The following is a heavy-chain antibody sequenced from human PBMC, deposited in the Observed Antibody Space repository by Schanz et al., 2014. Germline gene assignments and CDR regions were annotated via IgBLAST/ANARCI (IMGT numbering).Heavy chain of an antibody. Sequence: EVQLVASGGGLVQPGGSLRLSCAASGFAVDNYYMSCVRQAPGRGLEWVSIIFTDGRTYYADSVKGRFTISRDSSKNTLFLQMNSLRTEVTAVYYCARLDPYCRSGTCSRAFDFWGQGTLXTVSS. CDR1: GFAVDNYY. J-gene: IGHJ4*02. D-gene: IGHD2-15*01. CDR3: ARLDPYCRSGTCSRAFDF. CDR2: IFTDGRT. V-gene: IGHV3-66*02.